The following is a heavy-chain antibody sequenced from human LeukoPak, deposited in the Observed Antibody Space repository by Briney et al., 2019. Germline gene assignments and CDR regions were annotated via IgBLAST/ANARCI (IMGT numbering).Heavy chain of an antibody. D-gene: IGHD3-16*01. CDR2: IYSGGST. J-gene: IGHJ6*02. Sequence: GGSLRLSCAASGVTVTTNYMNWVRQAPGQGLEWVSVIYSGGSTYYADSVRGRFTISRGKSKNTLYLQMNSLRAEDTAVYYCARGTGGGRLGLDVWGQGTTVTVSS. CDR1: GVTVTTNY. CDR3: ARGTGGGRLGLDV. V-gene: IGHV3-66*01.